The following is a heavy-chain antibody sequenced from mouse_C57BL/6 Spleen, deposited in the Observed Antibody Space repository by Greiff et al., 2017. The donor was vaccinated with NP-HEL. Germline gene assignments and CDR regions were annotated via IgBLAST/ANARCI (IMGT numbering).Heavy chain of an antibody. CDR2: INPSSGYT. CDR3: AREDLDSNYGDYAMDY. CDR1: GYTFTSYW. D-gene: IGHD2-5*01. Sequence: VLLVESGAELVKPGASVKLSCKASGYTFTSYWMHWVKQRPGQGLEWIGYINPSSGYTKYNQKFKDKATLTADKSSSTAYMQLSSLTYEDSAVYYSAREDLDSNYGDYAMDYWGQGTSVTVSS. V-gene: IGHV1-7*01. J-gene: IGHJ4*01.